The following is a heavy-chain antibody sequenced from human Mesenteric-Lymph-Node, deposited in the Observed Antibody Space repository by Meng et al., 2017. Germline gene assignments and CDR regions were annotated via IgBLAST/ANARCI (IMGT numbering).Heavy chain of an antibody. V-gene: IGHV3-30*04. D-gene: IGHD2-21*02. CDR1: GFTFSSYA. J-gene: IGHJ6*02. CDR2: ISYDGSNK. Sequence: GGSLRLSCAASGFTFSSYAMHWVRQAPGKGLEWVAVISYDGSNKYYADSVKGRFTISRDNSKNTLYLQMNSLRTEDTAVYYSARAKGGDSRDIYYYYYGMEVWGQGTTVTVSS. CDR3: ARAKGGDSRDIYYYYYGMEV.